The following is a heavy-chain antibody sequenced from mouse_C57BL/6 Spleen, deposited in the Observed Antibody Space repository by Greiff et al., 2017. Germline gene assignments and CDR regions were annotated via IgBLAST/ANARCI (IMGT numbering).Heavy chain of an antibody. J-gene: IGHJ3*01. CDR1: GYTFTSYW. CDR3: AREESMVTRRSFAY. CDR2: IDPSDSET. Sequence: QVQLQQPGAELVRPGSSVKLSCKASGYTFTSYWMHWVKHRPIQGLEWIGNIDPSDSETHYNQKFKDKATLTVDKSSSTAYMQLSSLTSEDSAVYYCAREESMVTRRSFAYWGQGTLVTVSA. V-gene: IGHV1-52*01. D-gene: IGHD2-2*01.